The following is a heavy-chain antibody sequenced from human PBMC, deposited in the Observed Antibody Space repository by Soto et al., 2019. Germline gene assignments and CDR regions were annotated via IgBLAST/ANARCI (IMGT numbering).Heavy chain of an antibody. D-gene: IGHD3-3*01. V-gene: IGHV4-34*01. CDR1: GGSFSGYY. Sequence: SETLSLTCAVYGGSFSGYYWSWIRQPPGKGLEWIGEINHSGSTNYNPSLKSRVTISVDTSKNQFSLKLSSVTAADTAVYYCAGGGFYDFWSGYYSGYYYYMDVWGKGTTVTVSS. CDR3: AGGGFYDFWSGYYSGYYYYMDV. CDR2: INHSGST. J-gene: IGHJ6*03.